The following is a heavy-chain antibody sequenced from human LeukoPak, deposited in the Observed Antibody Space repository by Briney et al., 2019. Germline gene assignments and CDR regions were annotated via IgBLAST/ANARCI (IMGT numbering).Heavy chain of an antibody. CDR2: IRYDGSNK. J-gene: IGHJ4*02. CDR3: AKEARPYDSSAYLNY. V-gene: IGHV3-30*02. D-gene: IGHD3-22*01. Sequence: PGGSLRLSCAASGFTFSSYEMNWVRQAPGKGLEWVAFIRYDGSNKCYADSVKGRFTISRDNSKNTLYLQMNSLRAEDTAVYYCAKEARPYDSSAYLNYWGQGTLVTVSS. CDR1: GFTFSSYE.